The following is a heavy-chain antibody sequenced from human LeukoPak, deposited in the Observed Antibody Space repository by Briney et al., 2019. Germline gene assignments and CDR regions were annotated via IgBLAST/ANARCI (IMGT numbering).Heavy chain of an antibody. CDR1: GGSFSSYY. J-gene: IGHJ4*02. V-gene: IGHV4-34*01. Sequence: SETMSLTCAVYGGSFSSYYWSWIRQPPGKGLEWIGEINHSGSTNYNPSLKSRVTISVDTSKNQFSLKLSSVTAADTAVYYCARHGTGYSYGYPGRSRIDYWGQGTLVTVSS. CDR2: INHSGST. D-gene: IGHD5-18*01. CDR3: ARHGTGYSYGYPGRSRIDY.